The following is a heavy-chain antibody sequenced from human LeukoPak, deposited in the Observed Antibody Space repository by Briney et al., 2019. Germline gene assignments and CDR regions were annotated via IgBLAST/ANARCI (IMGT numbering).Heavy chain of an antibody. V-gene: IGHV1-69*06. CDR3: ARESPGDRGKGVDY. CDR2: IIPIFGTA. CDR1: GGTFSSYA. Sequence: SVKVSCKASGGTFSSYAISWVRQAPGQGLEWMGRIIPIFGTANYAQKFQGRVTITADKSTSTAYMELSSLRSEDTAVYYCARESPGDRGKGVDYWGQGTLVTVSS. D-gene: IGHD7-27*01. J-gene: IGHJ4*02.